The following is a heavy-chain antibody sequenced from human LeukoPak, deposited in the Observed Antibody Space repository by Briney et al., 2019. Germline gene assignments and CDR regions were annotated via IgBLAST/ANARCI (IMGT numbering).Heavy chain of an antibody. Sequence: SETLSLTCTVSGGSISSSSYYWGWIRQPPGRGLEWIGSIYYSGSTYYNPSLKSRVTISVDTSKNQFSLKLSSVTAADTAVYYCARRSRHYYDSSGYSRDAFDIWGQGTMVTVSS. V-gene: IGHV4-39*01. CDR1: GGSISSSSYY. CDR3: ARRSRHYYDSSGYSRDAFDI. CDR2: IYYSGST. J-gene: IGHJ3*02. D-gene: IGHD3-22*01.